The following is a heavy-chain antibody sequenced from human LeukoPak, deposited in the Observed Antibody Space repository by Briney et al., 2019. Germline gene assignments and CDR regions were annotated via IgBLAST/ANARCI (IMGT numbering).Heavy chain of an antibody. J-gene: IGHJ4*02. V-gene: IGHV3-15*01. CDR1: GLTFSNAC. CDR3: TTYSSGPWH. D-gene: IGHD6-19*01. CDR2: IKSKTEGETT. Sequence: GGSLRLSCAASGLTFSNACMSWVRQAPGKGLEWVGRIKSKTEGETTDYATPVKGRFTISRDDSKDTLYLQMDSPKTEDTAVYYCTTYSSGPWHWGQGTLVTVSS.